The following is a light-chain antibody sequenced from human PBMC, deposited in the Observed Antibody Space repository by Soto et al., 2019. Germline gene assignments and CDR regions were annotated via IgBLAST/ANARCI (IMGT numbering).Light chain of an antibody. Sequence: EIVLTQSPGTLSLSPGERATLSCRASQSVSANYLAWYQQKPGQAPRLLIYAASTRATGIPDRFSGSGSGTDFTITISRLEPDDCAVYYCQQYGSSPQTFGQGTKLEIK. V-gene: IGKV3-20*01. CDR3: QQYGSSPQT. CDR1: QSVSANY. CDR2: AAS. J-gene: IGKJ2*01.